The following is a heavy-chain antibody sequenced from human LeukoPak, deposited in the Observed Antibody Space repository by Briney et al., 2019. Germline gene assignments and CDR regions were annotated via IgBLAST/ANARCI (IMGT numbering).Heavy chain of an antibody. Sequence: GGSLRLSCAASGFTFSDYYMSWIRQAPGKGLEWASYISSSGSTIYYADSVKGRFTISRDNAKNSLYLQMNSLRAEDTAVYYCARSEDRAARPDYWGQGTLVTVSS. CDR1: GFTFSDYY. CDR3: ARSEDRAARPDY. CDR2: ISSSGSTI. V-gene: IGHV3-11*04. D-gene: IGHD6-6*01. J-gene: IGHJ4*02.